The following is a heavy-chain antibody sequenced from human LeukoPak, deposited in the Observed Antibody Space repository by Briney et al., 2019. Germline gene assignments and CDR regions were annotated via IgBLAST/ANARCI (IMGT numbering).Heavy chain of an antibody. CDR2: IYYSGST. Sequence: PSETLSLTCTVSGGSISSYYWSWIRQPPGKGLEWIGYIYYSGSTNYNPSLKSRVTISVDTSKNQFSLKLSSVTAADTAVYYCARVWGSSPYYYGMDVWGQGTTVTVSS. D-gene: IGHD1-26*01. V-gene: IGHV4-59*01. CDR3: ARVWGSSPYYYGMDV. CDR1: GGSISSYY. J-gene: IGHJ6*02.